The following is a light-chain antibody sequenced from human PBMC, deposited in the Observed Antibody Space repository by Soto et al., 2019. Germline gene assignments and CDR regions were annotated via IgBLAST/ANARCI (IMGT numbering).Light chain of an antibody. V-gene: IGKV3-15*01. J-gene: IGKJ1*01. CDR2: HAS. CDR3: QQYNNWPPWT. CDR1: QSVSDK. Sequence: EIVMTQSPATVSVSPGERATLSCRASQSVSDKLAWYQQKPGQAPRLLIYHASARATGIPARFSGSGSGTEFTLTISGLQPEDFAVYYCQQYNNWPPWTFGQGTKVDIK.